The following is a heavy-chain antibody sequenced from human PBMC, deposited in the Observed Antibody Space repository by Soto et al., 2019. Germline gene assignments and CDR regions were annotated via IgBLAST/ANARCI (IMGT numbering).Heavy chain of an antibody. V-gene: IGHV3-33*01. CDR1: GFTFSSYG. D-gene: IGHD6-13*01. Sequence: QVQLVESGGGVVQPGRSLRLSCAASGFTFSSYGMHWVRQAPGKGLEWVAVIWYDGSNKYYAESVKGRFTISRDNSKNTLYLQMTTLRAEDTAVYYGARWGIAAGDYWGQGTLVTVSS. CDR3: ARWGIAAGDY. CDR2: IWYDGSNK. J-gene: IGHJ4*02.